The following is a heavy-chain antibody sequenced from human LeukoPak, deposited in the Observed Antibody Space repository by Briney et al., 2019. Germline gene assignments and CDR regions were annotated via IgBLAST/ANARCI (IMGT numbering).Heavy chain of an antibody. J-gene: IGHJ4*02. Sequence: GASVKVSCKASGYTFTSYYMHWVRQAPGQGLEWMGIINPSGGSTSYAQKFQGRVTMTRDTPTSTVYMELSSLRSEDTAVYYCARSSITMIVVVITAPPDYWGQGTLVTVSS. CDR3: ARSSITMIVVVITAPPDY. CDR2: INPSGGST. D-gene: IGHD3-22*01. CDR1: GYTFTSYY. V-gene: IGHV1-46*01.